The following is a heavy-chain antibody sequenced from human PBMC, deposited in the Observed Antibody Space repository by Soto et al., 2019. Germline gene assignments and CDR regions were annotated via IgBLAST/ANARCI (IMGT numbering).Heavy chain of an antibody. J-gene: IGHJ2*01. Sequence: QVQLVQPGAEVKKPGSSVTVSCKASGGTFSSYTISWVRQAPGQGLEWMGGIIPIFGTANYAQKFQGRVTITADESTSTDYMELSSLRSEDTAVYYCARGNHRWLQLWYFDLWGRGTLVTVSS. V-gene: IGHV1-69*12. CDR3: ARGNHRWLQLWYFDL. CDR2: IIPIFGTA. D-gene: IGHD5-12*01. CDR1: GGTFSSYT.